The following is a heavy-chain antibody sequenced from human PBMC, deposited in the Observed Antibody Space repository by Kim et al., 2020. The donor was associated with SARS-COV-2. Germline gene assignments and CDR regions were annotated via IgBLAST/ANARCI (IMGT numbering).Heavy chain of an antibody. CDR3: ARPRNRIAAAGAYWYFDL. Sequence: GESLKISCKGSGYSFTSYWIGWVRQMPGKGLEWMGIIYPGDSDTRYSPSFQGQVTISADKSISTAYLQWSSLKASDTAMYYCARPRNRIAAAGAYWYFDLCGRGTLVTVSS. J-gene: IGHJ2*01. CDR2: IYPGDSDT. D-gene: IGHD6-13*01. CDR1: GYSFTSYW. V-gene: IGHV5-51*01.